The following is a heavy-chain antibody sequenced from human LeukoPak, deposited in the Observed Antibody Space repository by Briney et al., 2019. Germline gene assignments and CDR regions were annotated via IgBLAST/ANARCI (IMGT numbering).Heavy chain of an antibody. D-gene: IGHD5-18*01. CDR1: GFTFSSYW. CDR2: INSDGSTT. J-gene: IGHJ4*02. Sequence: GGSLRPSCAASGFTFSSYWMHWVRQAPGKGLVWVSGINSDGSTTGYADSVKGRFTISRDNAKSTVHLQMNSLRAEDTAVYYCARGGYGAHMGWGQGTLVTVSS. V-gene: IGHV3-74*01. CDR3: ARGGYGAHMG.